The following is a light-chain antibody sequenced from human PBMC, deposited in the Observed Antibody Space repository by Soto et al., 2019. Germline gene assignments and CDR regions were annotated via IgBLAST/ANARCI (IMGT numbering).Light chain of an antibody. J-gene: IGKJ1*01. Sequence: DIVLTQSPGTLSLSPGERVTLSCRASQSVSSNYLAWYQQKPGQAPRLLIHGASTRATGVPDRFSGSGSGTDFTLTISRLEPEDFAVYHCQQYGSLSWTFGQGTKVEIK. CDR2: GAS. CDR3: QQYGSLSWT. V-gene: IGKV3-20*01. CDR1: QSVSSNY.